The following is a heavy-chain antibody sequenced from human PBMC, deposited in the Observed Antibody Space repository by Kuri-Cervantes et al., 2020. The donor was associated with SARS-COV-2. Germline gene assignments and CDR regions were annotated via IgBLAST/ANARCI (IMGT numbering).Heavy chain of an antibody. CDR1: GYTFTGYY. D-gene: IGHD6-13*01. CDR3: ARDADSSSWYPGAFDI. CDR2: INPNSGGT. V-gene: IGHV1-2*06. J-gene: IGHJ3*02. Sequence: ASGKVSCKASGYTFTGYYMHWVRQAPGQGLEWMGRINPNSGGTNYAQKFQGRVTMTRDTSISTAYMELSRLRSDDTAVYYCARDADSSSWYPGAFDIWGQGTMVTVSS.